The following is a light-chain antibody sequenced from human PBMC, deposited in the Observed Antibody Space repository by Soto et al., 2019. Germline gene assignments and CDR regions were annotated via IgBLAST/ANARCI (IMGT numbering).Light chain of an antibody. CDR2: DAS. CDR3: QQRSN. J-gene: IGKJ4*01. Sequence: EIVLTQSPATLSLSPGERATLSCRASQSVSSYLAWYQQKPGQAPRLLIYDASNRATGIPARFSGSGSGTDFTLTISSLEPEDFAVYYCQQRSNFGGGTKVENK. V-gene: IGKV3-11*01. CDR1: QSVSSY.